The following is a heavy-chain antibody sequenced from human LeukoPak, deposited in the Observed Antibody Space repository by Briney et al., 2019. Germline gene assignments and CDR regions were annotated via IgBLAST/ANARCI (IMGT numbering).Heavy chain of an antibody. V-gene: IGHV4-4*07. Sequence: SETLSLTCTVSGGSISTYYWTWIRQPAGKGLEWIGRIYINGNTNYNPSLKSRVTMSVDTSKNQFTLKLSSVTAADTAVYYCARYGGSYSVWGQGTLVTVSS. J-gene: IGHJ4*02. CDR2: IYINGNT. CDR3: ARYGGSYSV. CDR1: GGSISTYY. D-gene: IGHD1-26*01.